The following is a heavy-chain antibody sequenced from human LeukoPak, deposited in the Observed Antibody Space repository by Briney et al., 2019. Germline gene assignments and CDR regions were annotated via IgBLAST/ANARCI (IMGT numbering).Heavy chain of an antibody. CDR1: GFPFSSYW. CDR3: ARDPYDSSWGLCNLDY. CDR2: IKQDGSDK. D-gene: IGHD3-22*01. J-gene: IGHJ4*02. Sequence: PGGSLRLSCAASGFPFSSYWMRWVRQAPGKGLEWVANIKQDGSDKYYVDSVKGRFTISRDNAKNSLYLQMNSLRAEDTAVYYCARDPYDSSWGLCNLDYWGQGNLVTVSS. V-gene: IGHV3-7*04.